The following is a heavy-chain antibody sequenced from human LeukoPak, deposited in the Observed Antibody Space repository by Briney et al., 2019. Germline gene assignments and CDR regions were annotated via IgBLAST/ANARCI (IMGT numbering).Heavy chain of an antibody. D-gene: IGHD5-12*01. J-gene: IGHJ6*03. CDR3: ARQKRGYSGYVFPMDA. Sequence: GESLKISCKGSGYSFTSYWIGWVRQMPGKGLEWMGIIYPGDSDTRYSPSFQGQVTISADKSISTAYLQWSSLKASDTAMYYCARQKRGYSGYVFPMDAWGKGTTVTVSS. CDR1: GYSFTSYW. V-gene: IGHV5-51*01. CDR2: IYPGDSDT.